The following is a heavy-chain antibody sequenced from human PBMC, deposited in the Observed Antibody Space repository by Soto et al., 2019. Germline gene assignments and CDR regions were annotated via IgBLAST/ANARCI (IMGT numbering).Heavy chain of an antibody. CDR1: GFTFSNAW. CDR2: IKIKTDGFTT. J-gene: IGHJ4*02. V-gene: IGHV3-15*01. D-gene: IGHD1-1*01. Sequence: GGSLRLSWAASGFTFSNAWMSWVRQAPGKGLEWVGRIKIKTDGFTTDYAAPVKGRFTISRDDSKNTLYLQMNSLKTEDTAVYYCTTGFWKAVWGQGTLVTVSS. CDR3: TTGFWKAV.